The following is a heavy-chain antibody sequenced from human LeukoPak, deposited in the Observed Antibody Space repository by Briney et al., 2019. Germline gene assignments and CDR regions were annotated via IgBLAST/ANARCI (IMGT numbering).Heavy chain of an antibody. CDR2: INPNSGGT. D-gene: IGHD3-22*01. Sequence: ASVKVSCKASGYTFTGYYMHWVRQAPGQGLEWMGWINPNSGGTNYAQKFQGRVTMTRDTSISTAYMELSRLRSDDTAVYYCARELLYYDSSGYGYWGQGTLVTVSS. J-gene: IGHJ4*02. V-gene: IGHV1-2*02. CDR3: ARELLYYDSSGYGY. CDR1: GYTFTGYY.